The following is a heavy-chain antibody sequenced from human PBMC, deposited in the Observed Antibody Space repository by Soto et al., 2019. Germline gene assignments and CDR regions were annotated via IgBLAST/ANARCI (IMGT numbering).Heavy chain of an antibody. D-gene: IGHD3-22*01. Sequence: PSGTLSLTCTVSGGSISSGGYYWSWIRQHPGKGLEWIGYIYYSGSTYYNPSLKSRVTISVDTSKNQFSLKLSSVTAADTAVYYCARNESGSPTNWFDPWGQGTLVTVSS. V-gene: IGHV4-31*03. J-gene: IGHJ5*02. CDR3: ARNESGSPTNWFDP. CDR2: IYYSGST. CDR1: GGSISSGGYY.